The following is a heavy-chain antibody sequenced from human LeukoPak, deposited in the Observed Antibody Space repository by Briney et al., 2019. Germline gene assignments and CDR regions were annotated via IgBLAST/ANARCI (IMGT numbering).Heavy chain of an antibody. V-gene: IGHV4-34*01. D-gene: IGHD3-10*01. CDR2: INHSGST. Sequence: SETLSLTCAVYGGSFSGYYWSWIRQPQGKGLEWIGEINHSGSTNYNPSLKSRVTISVDTSKNQFSLKLSSVTAADTAVYYCARALPDLYGSGSYTFDPWGQGTLVTVSS. CDR3: ARALPDLYGSGSYTFDP. CDR1: GGSFSGYY. J-gene: IGHJ5*02.